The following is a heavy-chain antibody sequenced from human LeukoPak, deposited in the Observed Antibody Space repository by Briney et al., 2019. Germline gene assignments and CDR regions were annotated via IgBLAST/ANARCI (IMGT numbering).Heavy chain of an antibody. CDR3: ARENARDGFNF. Sequence: PSETLSLTCTVSGGSISSYYWSWIRQPPGKGLEWIGYIYYSGSTNYNPSLKSRVTISVDTSKNQFSLKLSSVTAADTAVYYCARENARDGFNFWGQGTLVTVSS. D-gene: IGHD5-24*01. J-gene: IGHJ4*02. CDR1: GGSISSYY. CDR2: IYYSGST. V-gene: IGHV4-59*12.